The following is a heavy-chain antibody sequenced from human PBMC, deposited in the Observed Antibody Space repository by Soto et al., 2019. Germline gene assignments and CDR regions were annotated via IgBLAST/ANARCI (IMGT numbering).Heavy chain of an antibody. CDR3: AGGRYYDILTGYYYY. D-gene: IGHD3-9*01. Sequence: SETLSLTCTVSGGSISSSTYYWGWIRQPPGKGLEWIGSIYYSGTTYYNPSLKSRVTISVDTSKNQFSLKLSSVTAADTAVYYCAGGRYYDILTGYYYYWGQGTLVTVSS. CDR2: IYYSGTT. J-gene: IGHJ4*02. CDR1: GGSISSSTYY. V-gene: IGHV4-39*07.